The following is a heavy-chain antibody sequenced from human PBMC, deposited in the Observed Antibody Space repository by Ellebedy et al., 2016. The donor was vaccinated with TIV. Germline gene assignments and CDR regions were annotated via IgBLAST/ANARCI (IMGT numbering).Heavy chain of an antibody. D-gene: IGHD3-22*01. Sequence: ASVKVSXXASGYTFTAYYVHWVRQAPGQGPEWMGIINPSGGSTSYAQKFQGRVTMTRDTSTSTVYMELSSLTSEDTAVYFCARDSDHYDSMEYWGQGTLVTVSS. CDR1: GYTFTAYY. CDR3: ARDSDHYDSMEY. CDR2: INPSGGST. J-gene: IGHJ4*02. V-gene: IGHV1-46*01.